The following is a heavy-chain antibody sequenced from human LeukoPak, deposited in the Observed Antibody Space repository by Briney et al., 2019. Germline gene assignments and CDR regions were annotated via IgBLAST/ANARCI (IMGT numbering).Heavy chain of an antibody. CDR1: GFTFSSYV. J-gene: IGHJ3*02. CDR2: ISASGGST. CDR3: AKVYYDSSGYYPDAFDI. Sequence: GGSLRLSCAASGFTFSSYVMNWVRQAPGKGLEWVSGISASGGSTYYADSVKGRFTISRDNSKNTLYLQMNSLRAEDTAVYYCAKVYYDSSGYYPDAFDIWGQGTMVTVSP. V-gene: IGHV3-23*01. D-gene: IGHD3-22*01.